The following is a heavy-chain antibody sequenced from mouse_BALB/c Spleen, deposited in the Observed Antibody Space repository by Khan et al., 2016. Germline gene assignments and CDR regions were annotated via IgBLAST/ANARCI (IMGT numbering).Heavy chain of an antibody. D-gene: IGHD1-1*01. CDR3: AGRGVRGGAWFAY. CDR2: IFPGDGNT. V-gene: IGHV1S56*01. J-gene: IGHJ3*01. CDR1: GYTFTSYD. Sequence: QVQLQQSGAELVKPGASVRLSCKASGYTFTSYDINWVRQRPEQGLEWLGWIFPGDGNTKYIEKFKGKATLTTDKSSSTAYMQLNRLTSEDSAVYFCAGRGVRGGAWFAYWGQGTLVTVST.